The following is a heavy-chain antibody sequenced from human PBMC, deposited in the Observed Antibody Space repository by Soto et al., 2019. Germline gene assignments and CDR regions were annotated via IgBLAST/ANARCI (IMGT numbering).Heavy chain of an antibody. CDR3: ARGSGSYYAY. CDR2: ISYSGST. D-gene: IGHD1-26*01. Sequence: QVQLQESGPGLVKPSETLSLSCTVSGASVSSGNYYWIWIRQPPGKGLECIGYISYSGSTNYTPSLKSRVTISIETSKNQFSLKLSSVTAADTAVYYGARGSGSYYAYWGQGTLVTVSS. V-gene: IGHV4-61*01. J-gene: IGHJ4*02. CDR1: GASVSSGNYY.